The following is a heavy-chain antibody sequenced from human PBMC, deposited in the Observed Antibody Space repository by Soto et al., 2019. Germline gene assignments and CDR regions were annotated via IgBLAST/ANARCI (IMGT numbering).Heavy chain of an antibody. CDR1: GYTFTSYA. D-gene: IGHD5-18*01. V-gene: IGHV1-3*01. CDR3: ATSRIQLWPTVGFDY. J-gene: IGHJ4*01. CDR2: INAGNGNT. Sequence: ASVKVSCKASGYTFTSYAMHWVRQAPGQRLEWMGWINAGNGNTKYSQKFQGRVTITRDTSASTAYMELSSLRSEDTAVYYCATSRIQLWPTVGFDYWGQGXLVTVYS.